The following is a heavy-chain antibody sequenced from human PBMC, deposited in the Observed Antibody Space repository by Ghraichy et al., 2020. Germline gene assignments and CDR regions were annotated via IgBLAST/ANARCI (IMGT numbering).Heavy chain of an antibody. J-gene: IGHJ4*02. Sequence: ASMKVSCKASGYSFTAYQIYWVRQVPGQGLEWVGRINPDNGDTTSAQKFQGRVTLTRDTSASTAYIELNRLTSDDTAVYSCVRDFRGGDCWGQGTLITVSS. CDR3: VRDFRGGDC. V-gene: IGHV1-2*06. CDR2: INPDNGDT. D-gene: IGHD3-10*01. CDR1: GYSFTAYQ.